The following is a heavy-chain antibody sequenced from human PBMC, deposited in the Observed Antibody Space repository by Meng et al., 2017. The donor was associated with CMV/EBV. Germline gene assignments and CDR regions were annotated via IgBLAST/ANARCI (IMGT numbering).Heavy chain of an antibody. CDR2: IYYSGST. CDR3: ARVRRQLAHFDY. J-gene: IGHJ4*02. D-gene: IGHD6-13*01. Sequence: CTVSGGSISSGDYYWSWIRQPPGKGLEWIGYIYYSGSTYYNPSLKSRVTISVDTSKNQFSLKLSSVTAADTAVYYCARVRRQLAHFDYWGQGTLVTVSS. V-gene: IGHV4-30-4*08. CDR1: GGSISSGDYY.